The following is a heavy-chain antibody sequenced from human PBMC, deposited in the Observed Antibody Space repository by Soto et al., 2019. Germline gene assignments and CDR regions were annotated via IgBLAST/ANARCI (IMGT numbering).Heavy chain of an antibody. J-gene: IGHJ6*02. D-gene: IGHD2-15*01. CDR1: GGSFSGYY. Sequence: PSETLSLTCAVYGGSFSGYYWGWIRQPPGKGLEWIGEINHSGSTNYNPSLKSRVTISVDTSKNQFSLKLSSVTAADTAVYYCARGVVVVVAATRYYYYGMDVWGQGTTVTVSS. CDR2: INHSGST. V-gene: IGHV4-34*01. CDR3: ARGVVVVVAATRYYYYGMDV.